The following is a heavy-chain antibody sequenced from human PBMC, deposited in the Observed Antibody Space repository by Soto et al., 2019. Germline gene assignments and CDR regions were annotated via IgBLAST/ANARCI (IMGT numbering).Heavy chain of an antibody. CDR1: GDAVSNGNW. J-gene: IGHJ4*02. Sequence: QVQLKESGPGLVTPWGTLSLTCAVSGDAVSNGNWWCWVRQPPGRGLEWVGEIHQSGDTNYNPSLNSRVTVSADRSHNQYSLRLNSVTAADTAMYYCATRTSVFGIVTFYWGQGILVTVSS. D-gene: IGHD3-16*01. CDR2: IHQSGDT. V-gene: IGHV4-4*02. CDR3: ATRTSVFGIVTFY.